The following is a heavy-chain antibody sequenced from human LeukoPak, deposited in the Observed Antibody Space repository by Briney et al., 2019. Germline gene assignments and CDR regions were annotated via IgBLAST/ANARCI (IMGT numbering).Heavy chain of an antibody. J-gene: IGHJ3*02. D-gene: IGHD1-14*01. Sequence: PSETLSLTCTVSGGSISSYYWSWIRQPPGKGLEWIGYIYYSGSTNYNPSLKSRVTISVDTSKNQFSLKLSSVTAADTAVYYCARDSNRDAFDIWGQGTWSPSLQ. CDR1: GGSISSYY. CDR3: ARDSNRDAFDI. CDR2: IYYSGST. V-gene: IGHV4-59*01.